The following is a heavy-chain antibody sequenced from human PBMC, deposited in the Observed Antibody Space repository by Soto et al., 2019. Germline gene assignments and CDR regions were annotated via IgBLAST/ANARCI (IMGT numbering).Heavy chain of an antibody. D-gene: IGHD2-2*01. Sequence: GESLKISCKGSGYSFTSYWIGWVRQMPGKGLEWMGIIYPGDSDTRYSPSFQGQVTISADKSISTAYLQWSSLKASDTAMYYCARSNCSSTSCYAPGAFDIWGQGTMVTVSS. CDR1: GYSFTSYW. CDR3: ARSNCSSTSCYAPGAFDI. V-gene: IGHV5-51*01. J-gene: IGHJ3*02. CDR2: IYPGDSDT.